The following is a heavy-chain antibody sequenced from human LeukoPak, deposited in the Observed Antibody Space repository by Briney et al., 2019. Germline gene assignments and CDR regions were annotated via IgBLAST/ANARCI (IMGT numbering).Heavy chain of an antibody. V-gene: IGHV4-59*01. CDR2: IYYSGFT. CDR3: ARAVISFAGLIAKGFDS. D-gene: IGHD3-16*02. J-gene: IGHJ4*02. Sequence: SETLSLTCTVSGGSFSTDYWSWIRQPPGKGLEWIGYIYYSGFTDYNPSLKSRVTMSVDTSKNQFSLKLSSVTAADTAVYCCARAVISFAGLIAKGFDSWGQGTLVTISS. CDR1: GGSFSTDY.